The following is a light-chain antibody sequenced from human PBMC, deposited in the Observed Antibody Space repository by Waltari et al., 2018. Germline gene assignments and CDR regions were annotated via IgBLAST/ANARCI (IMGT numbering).Light chain of an antibody. V-gene: IGLV2-23*01. Sequence: QSALTQPASVSGSPGQSTTLSCTGTSNDLGNYDLVPWYQQRPGEAPTLLMYGATKRPSGVSNRFSGSKSGKTASLTISGLQTEDEADYYCFSFVAANSFVFGPGTKVTVL. CDR2: GAT. J-gene: IGLJ1*01. CDR3: FSFVAANSFV. CDR1: SNDLGNYDL.